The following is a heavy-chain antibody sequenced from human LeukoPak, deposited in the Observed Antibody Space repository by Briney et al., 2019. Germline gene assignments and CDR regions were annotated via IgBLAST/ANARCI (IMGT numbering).Heavy chain of an antibody. CDR2: ISSSGSTI. CDR1: GFTFSSYE. D-gene: IGHD5-18*01. CDR3: ARGEDTAIVSWFDP. V-gene: IGHV3-48*03. Sequence: GGSLRLSCAASGFTFSSYEMNWVRQAPGKGLEWVSYISSSGSTIYYADSVKGRFTTSRDNAKNSLYLQMNSLRAEDTAVYYCARGEDTAIVSWFDPWGQGTLVTVSS. J-gene: IGHJ5*02.